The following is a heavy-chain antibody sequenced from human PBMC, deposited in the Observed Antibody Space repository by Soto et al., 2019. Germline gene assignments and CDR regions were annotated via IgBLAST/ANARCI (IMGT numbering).Heavy chain of an antibody. J-gene: IGHJ4*02. V-gene: IGHV3-15*01. CDR3: TTTKARLWYYDSSGYPDY. D-gene: IGHD3-22*01. CDR1: GFTFSNAW. CDR2: IKSKTDGGTT. Sequence: EVQLVESGGGLVKPGGSLRLSCAASGFTFSNAWMSWVRQAPGKGLEWVGRIKSKTDGGTTDYAAPVKGRFTISRDDSNNTLYLQMNSRKPEDTAVYYCTTTKARLWYYDSSGYPDYWGQGTLVTVSS.